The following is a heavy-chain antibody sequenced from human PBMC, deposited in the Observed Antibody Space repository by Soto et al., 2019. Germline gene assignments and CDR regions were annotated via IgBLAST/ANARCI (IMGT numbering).Heavy chain of an antibody. CDR3: ARTYCSGGSCPVDF. CDR2: ISYSGST. J-gene: IGHJ4*02. CDR1: GGFVSSGGYY. D-gene: IGHD2-15*01. V-gene: IGHV4-31*03. Sequence: QVQLQESGPGLVKPSQTLSLTCTVSGGFVSSGGYYWTWIRQRPGKGLEWIGYISYSGSTSYNSSIKSRILISVDMSKNQFSLRLSSVTAADTAVYFCARTYCSGGSCPVDFGGQGTLVTVSS.